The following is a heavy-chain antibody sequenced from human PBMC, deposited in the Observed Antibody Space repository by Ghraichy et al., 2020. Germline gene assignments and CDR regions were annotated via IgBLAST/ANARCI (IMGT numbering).Heavy chain of an antibody. V-gene: IGHV1-3*01. CDR1: GYPFSSYA. D-gene: IGHD5-18*01. CDR2: INAGNGNT. CDR3: ARSSVGNNYGDFDY. Sequence: ASVKVSCKASGYPFSSYAMHWVCQAPGQRLEWMGWINAGNGNTKYSQKFQGRVTITSDTSASTAYMELSSLRSEDTAVYYCARSSVGNNYGDFDYWGQGTLVTISS. J-gene: IGHJ4*02.